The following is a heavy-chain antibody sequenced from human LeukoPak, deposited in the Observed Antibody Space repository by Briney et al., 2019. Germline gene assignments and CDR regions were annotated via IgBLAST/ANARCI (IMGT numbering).Heavy chain of an antibody. V-gene: IGHV1-3*03. J-gene: IGHJ4*02. D-gene: IGHD3-10*01. CDR2: INGENGNT. CDR1: GYIFSDYT. CDR3: AREVSSVGANYFDY. Sequence: APVKVSCKVSGYIFSDYTMHWVRQAPGQRLEWMGWINGENGNTKYSQELRGRVTFTSDSSATTVYMELSSLRSEDVAVYYCAREVSSVGANYFDYWGQGTLVTVSS.